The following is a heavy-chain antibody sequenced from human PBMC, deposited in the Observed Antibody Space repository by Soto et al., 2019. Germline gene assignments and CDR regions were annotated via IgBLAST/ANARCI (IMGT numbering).Heavy chain of an antibody. CDR3: ARDLVATKYYYYYMDV. CDR1: GFTFSSYV. J-gene: IGHJ6*03. V-gene: IGHV3-30-3*01. CDR2: ISSDGSDK. D-gene: IGHD5-12*01. Sequence: GESLKISCAASGFTFSSYVMHWVRQAPGKGLEWVAVISSDGSDKYYADAVKGRFTISRDKSKNTLYLQMDSLRVEDTAVYYCARDLVATKYYYYYMDVWGKGTTVTVSS.